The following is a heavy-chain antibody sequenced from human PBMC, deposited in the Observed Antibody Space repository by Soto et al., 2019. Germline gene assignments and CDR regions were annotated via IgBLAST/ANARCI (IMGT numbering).Heavy chain of an antibody. V-gene: IGHV4-30-2*01. CDR2: IYHSGST. Sequence: QLQLQEYGSGLVKPSQTLSLTCAVSGGSISSGGYSWSWIRQPPGKGLECIGYIYHSGSTYYNPSLKSRVTISVDRSKNQFSLKLSSVTAAATAVYYCASRPPYYYGSGSYGFDPWGQGTLVTVSS. CDR3: ASRPPYYYGSGSYGFDP. CDR1: GGSISSGGYS. J-gene: IGHJ5*02. D-gene: IGHD3-10*01.